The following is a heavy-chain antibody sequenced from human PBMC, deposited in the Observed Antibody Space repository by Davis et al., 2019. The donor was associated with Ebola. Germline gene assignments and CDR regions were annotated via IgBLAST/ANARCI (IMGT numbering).Heavy chain of an antibody. CDR2: ISSSSSYI. J-gene: IGHJ4*02. CDR1: GFTFSRYS. CDR3: ARYCHYTDCSYFDC. Sequence: GESLKISCAASGFTFSRYSMNWVRQAPGKGLEWVSSISSSSSYIYYADSVKGRFTISRDNSKDTLYLQMNSLRAEDTATYYCARYCHYTDCSYFDCWGQGTMVAVSS. D-gene: IGHD3-16*01. V-gene: IGHV3-21*04.